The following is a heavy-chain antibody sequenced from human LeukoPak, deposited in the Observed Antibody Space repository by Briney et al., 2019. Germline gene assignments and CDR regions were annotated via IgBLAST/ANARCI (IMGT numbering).Heavy chain of an antibody. CDR2: ISGSGGST. D-gene: IGHD6-19*01. CDR3: VGGGWYDLGWFDP. Sequence: GGSLRLSCAASGFTFSSYAMSWVRQAPGKGLEWVSAISGSGGSTYYADSVKGRFTISRDNPKNTLYLQMNSLRAEDTAVYYCVGGGWYDLGWFDPWGQGTLVTVSS. V-gene: IGHV3-23*01. CDR1: GFTFSSYA. J-gene: IGHJ5*02.